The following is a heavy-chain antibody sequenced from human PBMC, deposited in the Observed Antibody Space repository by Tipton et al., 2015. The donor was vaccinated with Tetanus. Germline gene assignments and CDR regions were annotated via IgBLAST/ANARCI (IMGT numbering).Heavy chain of an antibody. V-gene: IGHV4-59*01. Sequence: TLSLTCTVSGDSISGYYWNWIRQPPGKGLEWIGYFYYSGSTNYNPSLKSRVTMSGDTSKNQFSLKLTSVTAADTAVYYCARPSGNGWFHDENWGQGTLVTVSS. CDR2: FYYSGST. CDR1: GDSISGYY. J-gene: IGHJ4*02. CDR3: ARPSGNGWFHDEN. D-gene: IGHD6-19*01.